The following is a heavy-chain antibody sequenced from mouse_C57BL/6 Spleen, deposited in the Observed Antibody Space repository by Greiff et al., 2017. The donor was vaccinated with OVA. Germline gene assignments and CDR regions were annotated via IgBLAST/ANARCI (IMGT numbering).Heavy chain of an antibody. CDR3: ARRWSSGYFYAMDY. Sequence: QVQLQQPGAELVKPGASVKLSCKASGYTFTSYWMHWVKQRPGRGLEWIGRIDPNSGGTKYNEKFKSKATLTVDKHSSTAYMQLSSLTSEDSAVYYCARRWSSGYFYAMDYWGQGTSVTVSS. J-gene: IGHJ4*01. CDR1: GYTFTSYW. V-gene: IGHV1-72*01. D-gene: IGHD3-2*02. CDR2: IDPNSGGT.